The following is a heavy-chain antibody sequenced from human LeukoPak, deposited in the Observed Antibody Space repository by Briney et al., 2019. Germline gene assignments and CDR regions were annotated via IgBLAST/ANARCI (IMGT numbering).Heavy chain of an antibody. V-gene: IGHV3-33*08. D-gene: IGHD1-26*01. CDR1: GFTFSSYW. Sequence: GGSLRLSCAASGFTFSSYWMHWVRQAPGKGLEWVAVIWYDGSNKYYVDSVKGRFTISRDNSKNTLYLQMNSLRAEDTAVYYCARDRRRRWEPIYYFDYWGQGTLVTVSS. CDR2: IWYDGSNK. J-gene: IGHJ4*02. CDR3: ARDRRRRWEPIYYFDY.